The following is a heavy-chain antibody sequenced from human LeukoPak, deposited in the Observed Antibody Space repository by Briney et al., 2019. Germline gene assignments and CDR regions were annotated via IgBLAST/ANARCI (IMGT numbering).Heavy chain of an antibody. V-gene: IGHV3-48*02. CDR1: GFTFSSYS. Sequence: PGGSLRLSCAASGFTFSSYSMNWVRQAPGKGLEWISYITSRSSPIYYADSVKGRFTISRDNAMNSLYLQMNSLRDEDTAVYYCVRDLHALDYWGRGTLVTVSS. CDR2: ITSRSSPI. J-gene: IGHJ4*02. CDR3: VRDLHALDY.